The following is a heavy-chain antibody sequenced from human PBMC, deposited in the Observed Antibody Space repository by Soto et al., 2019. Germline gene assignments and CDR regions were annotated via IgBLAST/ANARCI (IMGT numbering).Heavy chain of an antibody. CDR1: GFPLSDYV. V-gene: IGHV3-23*01. CDR3: ALAGYDSNYYAVTPLSAGHF. D-gene: IGHD4-4*01. Sequence: EVQLLESGGGLVQPGGSRTLSCAASGFPLSDYVVTWVRQAPGKGLEWVSGISGSIGHTYYADSVKGRFTISRDNAKNSLYLQMNSLRAEDTAVYYCALAGYDSNYYAVTPLSAGHFWGQGTLVTVSS. J-gene: IGHJ4*02. CDR2: ISGSIGHT.